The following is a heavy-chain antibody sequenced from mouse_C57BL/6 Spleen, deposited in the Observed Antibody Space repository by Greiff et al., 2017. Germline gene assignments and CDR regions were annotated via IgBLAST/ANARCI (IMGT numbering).Heavy chain of an antibody. CDR3: AITTVVEVVGYYARDG. CDR1: GFNIKNTY. D-gene: IGHD1-1*01. J-gene: IGHJ4*01. Sequence: EVQLQQSVAELVRPGASVKLSCTASGFNIKNTYMHWVKQRPEQGLEWIGRIDPANGNTKYAPKFQGKATITADTSSNTAYLQLSSLTSEDTAIYYCAITTVVEVVGYYARDGWGQGASVTVAS. V-gene: IGHV14-3*01. CDR2: IDPANGNT.